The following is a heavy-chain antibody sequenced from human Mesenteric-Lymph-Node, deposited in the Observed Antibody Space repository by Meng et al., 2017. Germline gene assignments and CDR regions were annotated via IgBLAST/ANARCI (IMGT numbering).Heavy chain of an antibody. Sequence: VQLVVSGGGLVKAGGSLRLSCAGSGFTFTDYYMTWIRQPPGQGLEWVSAISGSGGSTYYADSAKGRFTISRDNSKNTLYLQMNSLRAEDTAVYYCAKDLRGVVVYWGQGTLVTVSS. D-gene: IGHD2-15*01. CDR3: AKDLRGVVVY. J-gene: IGHJ4*02. CDR2: ISGSGGST. CDR1: GFTFTDYY. V-gene: IGHV3-23*04.